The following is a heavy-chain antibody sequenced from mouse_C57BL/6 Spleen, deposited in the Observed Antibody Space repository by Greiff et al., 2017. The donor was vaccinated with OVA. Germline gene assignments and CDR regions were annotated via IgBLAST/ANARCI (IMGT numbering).Heavy chain of an antibody. Sequence: EVQRVESGGGLVQPGGSLSLSCAASGFTFTDYYMSWVRQPPGKALEWLGFIRNKANGYTTEYSASVKGRFTISRDNSQSILYLQMNALRAEDSATYYCARLYDGYPAWFAYWGQGTLVTVSA. CDR2: IRNKANGYTT. J-gene: IGHJ3*01. CDR1: GFTFTDYY. CDR3: ARLYDGYPAWFAY. D-gene: IGHD2-3*01. V-gene: IGHV7-3*01.